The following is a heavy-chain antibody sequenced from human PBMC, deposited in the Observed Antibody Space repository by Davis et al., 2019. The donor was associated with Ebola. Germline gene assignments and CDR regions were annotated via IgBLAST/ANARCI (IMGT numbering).Heavy chain of an antibody. V-gene: IGHV1-69*06. CDR1: GYTFTSYG. CDR3: ARAIVVVPAAIWTYYYYGMDV. Sequence: SVKVSCKASGYTFTSYGISWVRQATGQGLEWMGGIIPIFGTANYAQKFQGRVTITADKSTSTAYMELSSLRSEDTAVYYCARAIVVVPAAIWTYYYYGMDVWGQGTTVTVSS. D-gene: IGHD2-2*01. J-gene: IGHJ6*02. CDR2: IIPIFGTA.